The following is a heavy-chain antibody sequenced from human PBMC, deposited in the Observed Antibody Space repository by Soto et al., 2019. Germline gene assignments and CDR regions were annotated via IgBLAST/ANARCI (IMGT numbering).Heavy chain of an antibody. D-gene: IGHD3-9*01. CDR3: AIDGWTGSLDDAFDI. V-gene: IGHV4-59*01. CDR1: GDSISSYY. J-gene: IGHJ3*02. Sequence: PTETLSLSCTVSGDSISSYYWSWIRQPPGKGLEWIGYIYYSGSTNYNPSLKSRVTISVDTSKNQFSLKLSSVTAADTAVYYCAIDGWTGSLDDAFDIWGQGTIVTVSS. CDR2: IYYSGST.